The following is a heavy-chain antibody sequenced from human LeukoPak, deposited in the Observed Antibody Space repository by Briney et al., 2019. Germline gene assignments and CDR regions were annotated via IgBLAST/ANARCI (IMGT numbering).Heavy chain of an antibody. V-gene: IGHV3-23*01. Sequence: PGGSLRLSCAASGFTFSSYAMSWVRQAPGKGLEWVSAISGSGGSTYYADSVKGRFTISRDNAKNSLYLQMNSLRAEDTAVYYCARDTTMVRGGGMDVWGQGTTVTVSS. CDR3: ARDTTMVRGGGMDV. J-gene: IGHJ6*02. D-gene: IGHD3-10*01. CDR2: ISGSGGST. CDR1: GFTFSSYA.